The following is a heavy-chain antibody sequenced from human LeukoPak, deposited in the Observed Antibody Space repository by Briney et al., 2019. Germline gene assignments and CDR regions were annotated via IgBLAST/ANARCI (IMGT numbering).Heavy chain of an antibody. Sequence: SETLSLTCTVSGGSISSSYWSWIRQPPGKGLEWIGYIYYSGSTYYNPSLKSRVTISVDTSKNQFSLKLSSVTAADTAVYYCARVDFWSGYSPFDYWGQGTLVTVSS. CDR1: GGSISSSY. D-gene: IGHD3-3*01. CDR3: ARVDFWSGYSPFDY. V-gene: IGHV4-59*08. CDR2: IYYSGST. J-gene: IGHJ4*02.